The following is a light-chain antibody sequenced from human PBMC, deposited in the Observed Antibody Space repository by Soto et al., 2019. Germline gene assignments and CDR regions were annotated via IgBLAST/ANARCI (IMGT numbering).Light chain of an antibody. CDR3: CSYALSSSYV. CDR1: SGVVGSYSH. V-gene: IGLV2-23*01. Sequence: QSGLTQPASVSGSPGKSITIACTGTSGVVGSYSHVSWYQQHPGKAPRLIIYEGSKRPSGVSHRFSASRSDKTASLTISGLQAEDEAAYYCCSYALSSSYVFGTGTKVTVL. J-gene: IGLJ1*01. CDR2: EGS.